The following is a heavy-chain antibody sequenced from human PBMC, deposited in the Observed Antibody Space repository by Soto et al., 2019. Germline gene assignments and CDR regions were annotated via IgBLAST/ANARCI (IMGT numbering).Heavy chain of an antibody. V-gene: IGHV4-39*01. CDR2: MYCSGNP. J-gene: IGHJ4*02. CDR3: ARHIDQGNNVFFDL. D-gene: IGHD1-20*01. CDR1: GDSISRSGYY. Sequence: PSETLSLTCSVSGDSISRSGYYWGWIRQPPGKGPEWIGSMYCSGNPYYNPALKSRVTITPDMSKNHLSLKLSSVTAADTAVYYCARHIDQGNNVFFDLWGQGTLVTVYS.